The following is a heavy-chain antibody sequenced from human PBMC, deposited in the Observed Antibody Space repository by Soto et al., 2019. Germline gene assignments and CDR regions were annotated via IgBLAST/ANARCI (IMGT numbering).Heavy chain of an antibody. J-gene: IGHJ2*01. CDR2: IWYDGSNK. Sequence: QVQLVESGGGVVQPGRSLRLSCAASGFTFSSYGMHWVRQAPGKGLEWVAVIWYDGSNKYYADSVKGRFTISRDNSKTSLYLQINSLRAENTAVYYCARDPDILVVVPTPPSWYFDLWGRATLVTVSS. CDR1: GFTFSSYG. V-gene: IGHV3-33*01. CDR3: ARDPDILVVVPTPPSWYFDL. D-gene: IGHD2-15*01.